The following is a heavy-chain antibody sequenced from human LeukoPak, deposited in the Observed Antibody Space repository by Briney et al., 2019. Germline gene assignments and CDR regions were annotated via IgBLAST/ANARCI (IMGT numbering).Heavy chain of an antibody. J-gene: IGHJ6*03. CDR3: ARQRGSSSGPRKKYYYYMDV. D-gene: IGHD6-19*01. CDR1: GYSISSGYF. V-gene: IGHV4-38-2*02. Sequence: SETLSLTCTVSGYSISSGYFWGWIRQPPGKGLEWIGTIYHSGSTYYNPSLKSRVTISVDTSKNQFSLKLSSVTAADTAVYYCARQRGSSSGPRKKYYYYMDVWGKGTTVTISS. CDR2: IYHSGST.